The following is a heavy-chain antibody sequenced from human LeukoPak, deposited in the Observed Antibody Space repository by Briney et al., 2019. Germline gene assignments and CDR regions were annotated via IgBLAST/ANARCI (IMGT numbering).Heavy chain of an antibody. V-gene: IGHV3-53*01. CDR3: ARDSHTGYSNSWDAFDI. Sequence: PGGSLRLSCAASGFTVSSNYMSWVRQAPGKGLEWVSVIYSGGSTYYADSVKGRFTISRDNSKNTLYLQMNSLRAEDTAVYYCARDSHTGYSNSWDAFDIWGQGTVVTVSS. CDR2: IYSGGST. D-gene: IGHD6-13*01. CDR1: GFTVSSNY. J-gene: IGHJ3*02.